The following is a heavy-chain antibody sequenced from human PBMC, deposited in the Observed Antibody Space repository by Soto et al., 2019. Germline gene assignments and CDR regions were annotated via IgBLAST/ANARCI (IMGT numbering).Heavy chain of an antibody. CDR1: GYSFTRHD. CDR3: ARECILFSGVIVFYGMDV. CDR2: LNPSSGNT. D-gene: IGHD3-3*01. V-gene: IGHV1-8*01. Sequence: QVQLVQSGAEVKKPGASVKVSCQASGYSFTRHDINWVRQAHGQGLEWMGWLNPSSGNTGYAQRFLGRLTITTDPSTSTAYMELSGLKSEDTAIYYCARECILFSGVIVFYGMDVWGQGTTVTVPS. J-gene: IGHJ6*02.